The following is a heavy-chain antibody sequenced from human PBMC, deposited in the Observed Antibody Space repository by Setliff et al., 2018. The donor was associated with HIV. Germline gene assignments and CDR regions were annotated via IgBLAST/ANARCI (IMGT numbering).Heavy chain of an antibody. J-gene: IGHJ6*03. Sequence: GSLRLSCAASGFTFSTYRMNWVRQAPGKGLEWISYISSKRTSIYYADSVKGRFTISRDNDRNSLYLQMNGLRAEDTAVYYCARGPTTVTNYYYYYMDVWGKGTTVTVSS. V-gene: IGHV3-48*01. D-gene: IGHD4-17*01. CDR2: ISSKRTSI. CDR3: ARGPTTVTNYYYYYMDV. CDR1: GFTFSTYR.